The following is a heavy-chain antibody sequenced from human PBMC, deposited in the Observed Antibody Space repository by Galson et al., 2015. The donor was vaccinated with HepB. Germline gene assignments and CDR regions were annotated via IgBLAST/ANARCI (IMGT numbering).Heavy chain of an antibody. CDR1: GDSVSSNSAS. D-gene: IGHD6-19*01. CDR2: TYFMCKWYH. J-gene: IGHJ6*02. CDR3: TRATNFKSGWPTYQSYYYGMDV. Sequence: CAISGDSVSSNSASWNWIRQSPSRGLEWLGGTYFMCKWYHDYAVSVKSRITIDTDTAKNQFSLQLKSVTPHDTAVYYCTRATNFKSGWPTYQSYYYGMDVWGQGTTVTVSS. V-gene: IGHV6-1*01.